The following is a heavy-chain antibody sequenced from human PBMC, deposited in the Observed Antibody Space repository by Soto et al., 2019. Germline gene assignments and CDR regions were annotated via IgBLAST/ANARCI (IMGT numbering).Heavy chain of an antibody. CDR1: GYTFRSYG. D-gene: IGHD3-22*01. CDR3: ARDWSRYYDNSGLIWFY. CDR2: ISAYNGDT. V-gene: IGHV1-18*04. J-gene: IGHJ4*02. Sequence: ASVKVSCKASGYTFRSYGISWVRQAPGQGLEWVGWISAYNGDTNYAPKFQERITLTTETSTDTAYMELRSLRLDDTAVYYCARDWSRYYDNSGLIWFYWGQGSLVTVSS.